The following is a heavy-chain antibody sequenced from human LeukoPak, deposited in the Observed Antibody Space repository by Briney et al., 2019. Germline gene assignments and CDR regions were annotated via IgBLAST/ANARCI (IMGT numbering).Heavy chain of an antibody. CDR3: ASLRLGVVAATGAFDI. Sequence: SETLSLTCTASGGSISSGGYYWSWIRQHPGKGLEWIGYIYYSGSTYYNPSLKSRVTISVDTSKNQFSLKLSSVTAADTAVYYCASLRLGVVAATGAFDIWGQGTMVTVSS. CDR1: GGSISSGGYY. J-gene: IGHJ3*02. CDR2: IYYSGST. V-gene: IGHV4-31*03. D-gene: IGHD2-15*01.